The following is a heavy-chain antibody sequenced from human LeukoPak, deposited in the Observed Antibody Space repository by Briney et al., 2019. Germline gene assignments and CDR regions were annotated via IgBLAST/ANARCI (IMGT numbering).Heavy chain of an antibody. CDR2: IYTSGST. V-gene: IGHV4-61*02. D-gene: IGHD3-9*01. CDR1: GGSISSGSYY. J-gene: IGHJ4*02. Sequence: SQTLSLTCTVSGGSISSGSYYWSWIRQPAGKGLEWIGRIYTSGSTNYNPSLKSRVTISVHTSKNQFSLKLSSVTAADTAVYYCARGRYDILTGYSRWGQGTLVTVSS. CDR3: ARGRYDILTGYSR.